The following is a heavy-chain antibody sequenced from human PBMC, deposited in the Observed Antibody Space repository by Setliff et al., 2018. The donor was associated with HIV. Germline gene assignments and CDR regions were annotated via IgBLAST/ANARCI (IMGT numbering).Heavy chain of an antibody. D-gene: IGHD3-3*01. V-gene: IGHV4-31*03. CDR3: ARDRSDYYNLPGYFDH. Sequence: SETLSLTCTVAGGSISSGTYYWSWIRQHPGRGLEWIGYIYYNGRTYYNPSPKSRVTISVDTSRNQFSLKMSSLTAADTAVDYCARDRSDYYNLPGYFDHWGQGTPVTV. J-gene: IGHJ4*02. CDR1: GGSISSGTYY. CDR2: IYYNGRT.